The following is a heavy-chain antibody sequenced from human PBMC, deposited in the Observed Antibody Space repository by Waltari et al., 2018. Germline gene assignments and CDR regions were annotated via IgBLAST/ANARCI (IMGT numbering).Heavy chain of an antibody. Sequence: EVQLLESGGGLVKPGGSLRLSCAASGFTFSSYSMNWVRQTPGKGLGWVSSISSSSSYIYYADSVKGRFTISRDNAKNSLYLQMNSLRAEDTAVYYCARAPIAAAGLFDYWGQGTLVTVSS. J-gene: IGHJ4*01. CDR1: GFTFSSYS. CDR2: ISSSSSYI. D-gene: IGHD6-13*01. V-gene: IGHV3-21*01. CDR3: ARAPIAAAGLFDY.